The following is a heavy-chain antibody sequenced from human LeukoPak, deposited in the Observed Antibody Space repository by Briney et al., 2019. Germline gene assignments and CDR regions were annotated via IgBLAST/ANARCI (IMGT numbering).Heavy chain of an antibody. D-gene: IGHD3-10*01. Sequence: SETLSLTCTVSGDSISSSGYYWGWIRQPPGKGLEWIASIYYSGRIYYNPSLKSRITISVDSSKNQFSLRLSSVTAADTAVYYCARRKYYTIENWGQGTLVTVSS. J-gene: IGHJ4*02. V-gene: IGHV4-39*01. CDR2: IYYSGRI. CDR3: ARRKYYTIEN. CDR1: GDSISSSGYY.